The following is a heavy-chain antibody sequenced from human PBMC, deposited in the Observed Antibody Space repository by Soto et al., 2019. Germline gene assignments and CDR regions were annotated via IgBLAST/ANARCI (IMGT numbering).Heavy chain of an antibody. V-gene: IGHV3-33*01. J-gene: IGHJ4*02. CDR1: GFTFSSYG. CDR2: IWYDGSNK. CDR3: AREGSGRPWGY. D-gene: IGHD2-15*01. Sequence: QVQLVESGGGVVQPGRSLRLSCAASGFTFSSYGMHWVRQALGKGLEWVAVIWYDGSNKYYADSVKGRFTISRDNSKNTLYLQLNSLRAEDTAVYYCAREGSGRPWGYWGQGTLVTVSS.